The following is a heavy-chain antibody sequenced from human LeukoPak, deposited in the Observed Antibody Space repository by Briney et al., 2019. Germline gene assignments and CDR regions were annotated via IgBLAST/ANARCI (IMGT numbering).Heavy chain of an antibody. V-gene: IGHV3-48*04. D-gene: IGHD3-10*01. J-gene: IGHJ4*02. CDR1: GFTFSSYS. CDR3: VRDRCYYGSGSWGFDY. CDR2: ISSSSSTI. Sequence: GGSLRLSCAASGFTFSSYSMNWVRQAPGKGLEWVSYISSSSSTIYYADSVKGRFTISRDNAKNSLYLQMNSLRAEDTAVYYCVRDRCYYGSGSWGFDYLGQGTLVTVSS.